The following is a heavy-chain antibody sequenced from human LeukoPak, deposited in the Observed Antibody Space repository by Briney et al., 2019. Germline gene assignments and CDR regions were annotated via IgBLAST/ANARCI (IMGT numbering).Heavy chain of an antibody. Sequence: ASVKVSCKASGYTFTSYDINWVRQATGQGLEWMGWMNPNSGNTGYAQKFQGRVTMTRNTSISTAYMELSSLRSEDTAVCYCARWGQVAHAFDIWGQGTMVTVSS. J-gene: IGHJ3*02. CDR3: ARWGQVAHAFDI. V-gene: IGHV1-8*01. CDR2: MNPNSGNT. D-gene: IGHD3-16*01. CDR1: GYTFTSYD.